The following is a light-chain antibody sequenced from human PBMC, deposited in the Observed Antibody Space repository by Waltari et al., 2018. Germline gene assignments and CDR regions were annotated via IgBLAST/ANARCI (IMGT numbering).Light chain of an antibody. CDR1: QGISTY. CDR2: AAS. CDR3: QQYYSTPLT. V-gene: IGKV1-8*01. J-gene: IGKJ4*02. Sequence: AIRMTQSPSSFSASTGDRVTITCRASQGISTYLAWYQQKSGKAPKLLIYAASTLQSGVPSRFSGSGSGTDFTLTISCLQSEDVALYYCQQYYSTPLTFGGGTKVEIK.